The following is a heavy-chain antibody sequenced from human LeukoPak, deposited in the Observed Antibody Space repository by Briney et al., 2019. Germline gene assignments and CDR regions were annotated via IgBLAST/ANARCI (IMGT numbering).Heavy chain of an antibody. CDR3: ARVPLSSSTNYYFDC. Sequence: SVKVSCKASGGTFSSYAISWVRQAPGQGLEWMGGIIPIFGTANYAQKFQGRVTITADESTSTAYMELSSLRSEDTAVYYCARVPLSSSTNYYFDCWGQGTLVTVSS. V-gene: IGHV1-69*13. D-gene: IGHD2-2*01. CDR2: IIPIFGTA. CDR1: GGTFSSYA. J-gene: IGHJ4*02.